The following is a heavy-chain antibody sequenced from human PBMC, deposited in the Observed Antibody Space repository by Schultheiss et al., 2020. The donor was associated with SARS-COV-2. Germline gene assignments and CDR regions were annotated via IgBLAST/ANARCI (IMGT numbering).Heavy chain of an antibody. CDR3: ARDLGYCSGDSCYYYGMDD. CDR2: ISSSSSYI. CDR1: GFTVSSNY. V-gene: IGHV3-21*01. D-gene: IGHD2-15*01. J-gene: IGHJ6*02. Sequence: GGSLRLSCAASGFTVSSNYMSWVRQAPGKGLEWVSSISSSSSYIYYADSVKGRFTISRDNAKNSLYLQMNSLRAEDTAVYYCARDLGYCSGDSCYYYGMDDWGQGTTVTVSS.